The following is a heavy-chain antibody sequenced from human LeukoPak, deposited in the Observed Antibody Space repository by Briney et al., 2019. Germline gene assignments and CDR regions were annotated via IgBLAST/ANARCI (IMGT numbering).Heavy chain of an antibody. V-gene: IGHV4-34*01. CDR3: ARGPPLAYYGTGGYYFFDY. D-gene: IGHD3-22*01. Sequence: AATLSLTCSADGGSFGGYFWGWIRQPPGEELDKIGEVNDVGSTNYNPSLKSRVNISIDTSRTQFSLNLRSVTAADTAVYYCARGPPLAYYGTGGYYFFDYWGQGGLVTV. CDR1: GGSFGGYF. CDR2: VNDVGST. J-gene: IGHJ4*02.